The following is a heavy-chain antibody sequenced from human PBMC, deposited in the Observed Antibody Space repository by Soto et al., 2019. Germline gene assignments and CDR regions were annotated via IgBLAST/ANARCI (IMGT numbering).Heavy chain of an antibody. J-gene: IGHJ4*02. CDR1: GFSITTNEVS. CDR2: IYWDDDK. CDR3: AHRDGARFYFDY. V-gene: IGHV2-5*02. Sequence: QITLKESGPTVVKPTQTLTLTCSLSGFSITTNEVSVGWIRQPPGKALEWLALIYWDDDKRYSPSLKDRLTITKETSKNRVVLTMTNMDPGDTATYYCAHRDGARFYFDYWGQGTLVTVTS.